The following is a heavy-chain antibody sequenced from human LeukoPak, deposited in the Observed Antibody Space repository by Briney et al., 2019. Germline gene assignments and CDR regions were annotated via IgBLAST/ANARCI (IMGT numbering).Heavy chain of an antibody. CDR1: GFTFSTYA. CDR2: ISGSGGST. J-gene: IGHJ4*02. V-gene: IGHV3-23*01. D-gene: IGHD2-2*01. Sequence: GGSLRLSCAASGFTFSTYAMTWVRQAPGKGLEWVSIISGSGGSTYYADSVKGRFTISRDNSKSTLYLQMNSLRAEDTAVYYCAKVIDNLVIPATVTLDYWGQGTLVTVSS. CDR3: AKVIDNLVIPATVTLDY.